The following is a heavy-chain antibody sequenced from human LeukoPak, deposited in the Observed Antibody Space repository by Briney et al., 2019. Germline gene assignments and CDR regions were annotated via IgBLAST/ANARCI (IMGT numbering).Heavy chain of an antibody. CDR2: INPMNGGT. CDR1: GYTFAGYY. J-gene: IGHJ6*03. CDR3: ARDRSYSRIDGGYYYMEV. Sequence: ASVKVSCKASGYTFAGYYIHWVRQAPGQGLEWVGWINPMNGGTDFAQKFQGRVILTRDTSISTAYMEMSRLRFDDTAVYYCARDRSYSRIDGGYYYMEVWGKGTTVTVSS. V-gene: IGHV1-2*02. D-gene: IGHD1-26*01.